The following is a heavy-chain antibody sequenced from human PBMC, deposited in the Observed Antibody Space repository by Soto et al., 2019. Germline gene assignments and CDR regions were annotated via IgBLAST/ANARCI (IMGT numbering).Heavy chain of an antibody. CDR2: FDPEDGQT. D-gene: IGHD2-2*02. Sequence: ASVKVSCKDSGYTLTELSMHWVRQPPGKGVEWMGGFDPEDGQTIYAQKFQGRVTMTEDISTDTAYMEQTSMRSEDTAVDYCATHSRAYNYGMDVWGQGTTVTV. J-gene: IGHJ6*02. V-gene: IGHV1-24*01. CDR1: GYTLTELS. CDR3: ATHSRAYNYGMDV.